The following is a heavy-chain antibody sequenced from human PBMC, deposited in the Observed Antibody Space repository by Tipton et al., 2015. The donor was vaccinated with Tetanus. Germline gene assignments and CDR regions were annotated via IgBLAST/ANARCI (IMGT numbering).Heavy chain of an antibody. V-gene: IGHV3-48*02. D-gene: IGHD3-3*01. CDR2: ISSSGGTK. Sequence: SLRLSCAASGFTFSMYSMNWVRQAPGKGLEWVSYISSSGGTKHYADSVKGRFSISRDNAKNSLYLEMNSLRDEDTAVYYCARDFADYDFWSGYYTSGVEYFQHWGQGTLVTVSS. CDR1: GFTFSMYS. CDR3: ARDFADYDFWSGYYTSGVEYFQH. J-gene: IGHJ1*01.